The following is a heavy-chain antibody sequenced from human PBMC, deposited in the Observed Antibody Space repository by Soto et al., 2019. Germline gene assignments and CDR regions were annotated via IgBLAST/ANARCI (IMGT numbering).Heavy chain of an antibody. D-gene: IGHD4-17*01. CDR2: IYYIGST. Sequence: KTSETLSLTCTVSGGSISSYYWSWIRQPPGKGLEWIGYIYYIGSTNYNPSLKSRVTISVDTTKNQFSLKLSSVTAADTAVYYCARHVPDEYGDFLALFDYWGQGTMVTVSS. CDR1: GGSISSYY. CDR3: ARHVPDEYGDFLALFDY. J-gene: IGHJ4*02. V-gene: IGHV4-59*08.